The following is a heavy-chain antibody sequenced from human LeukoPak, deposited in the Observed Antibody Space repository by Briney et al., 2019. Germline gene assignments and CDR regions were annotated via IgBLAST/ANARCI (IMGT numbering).Heavy chain of an antibody. CDR1: GGSISSYY. CDR3: ARHALLTGWSYPPPLGYYFDY. D-gene: IGHD3-16*02. Sequence: SSETLSLTCTVSGGSISSYYWSWIRQPPGKGLEWIGYIYYSGSTNYNPSLKSRVTISVDTSKNQFSLKLSSVTAADTAVYYCARHALLTGWSYPPPLGYYFDYWGQGTLVTVSS. CDR2: IYYSGST. J-gene: IGHJ4*02. V-gene: IGHV4-59*08.